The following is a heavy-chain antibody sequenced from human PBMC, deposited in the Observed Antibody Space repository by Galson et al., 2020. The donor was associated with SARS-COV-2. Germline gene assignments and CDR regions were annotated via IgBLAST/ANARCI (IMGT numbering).Heavy chain of an antibody. V-gene: IGHV5-51*01. CDR3: ARRLMHLYGDANDAFDI. D-gene: IGHD4-17*01. CDR1: GYRFTSYW. CDR2: IYPGDSDT. Sequence: KLGESLKISCQGSGYRFTSYWIGWVRQMPGQGLDWMGTIYPGDSDTRYSPSFQGQVTISADKSISTAYLQWSSLKASDTAMYYCARRLMHLYGDANDAFDIWGQGTMVTVSS. J-gene: IGHJ3*02.